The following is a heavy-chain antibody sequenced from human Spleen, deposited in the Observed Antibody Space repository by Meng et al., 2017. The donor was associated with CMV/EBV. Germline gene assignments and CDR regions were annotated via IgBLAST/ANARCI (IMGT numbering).Heavy chain of an antibody. CDR2: ISSSSSYI. Sequence: GGSLRLSCAASGFTFSSYSMNWVRQAPGKGLEWVSSISSSSSYIYYADSVKGRFTISRDNAKNSLYLQMNSLRAEDTAVYYCARGELGSAYGAFDIWGQGTMVTVSS. V-gene: IGHV3-21*01. CDR3: ARGELGSAYGAFDI. CDR1: GFTFSSYS. J-gene: IGHJ3*02. D-gene: IGHD1-26*01.